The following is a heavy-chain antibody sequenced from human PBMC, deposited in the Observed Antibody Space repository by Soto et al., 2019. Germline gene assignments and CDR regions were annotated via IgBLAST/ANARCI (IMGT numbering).Heavy chain of an antibody. CDR2: ISWNSGSI. V-gene: IGHV3-9*01. J-gene: IGHJ4*02. CDR1: GFTFDDYA. CDR3: AKGAGYSSSWHFDY. D-gene: IGHD6-13*01. Sequence: EVQLVESGGGLVQPGRSLRLSCAASGFTFDDYAMHWVRQAPGKGLEWVSGISWNSGSIGYADSVKGRFTISRDNAKNSLYLQMNSLRAEDTALYYCAKGAGYSSSWHFDYWGQGTLVTASS.